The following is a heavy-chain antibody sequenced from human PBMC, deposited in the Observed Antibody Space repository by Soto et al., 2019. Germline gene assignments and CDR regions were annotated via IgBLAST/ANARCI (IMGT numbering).Heavy chain of an antibody. J-gene: IGHJ4*02. CDR2: IRSKAYGGTT. CDR3: SHDSSGYSYYFDY. CDR1: GFTYGDYA. V-gene: IGHV3-49*04. D-gene: IGHD3-22*01. Sequence: GGSLRLSCTASGFTYGDYAMNWVRQAPGKGLEWVGFIRSKAYGGTTEYAAPVKGRFTISRDDSKSIAYLQMNSLKTEDTAVYYCSHDSSGYSYYFDYWGQGTLVTVSS.